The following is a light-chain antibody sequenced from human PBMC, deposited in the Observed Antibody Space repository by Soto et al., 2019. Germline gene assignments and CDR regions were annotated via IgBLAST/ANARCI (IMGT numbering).Light chain of an antibody. CDR3: QQYNNWPPWT. J-gene: IGKJ1*01. CDR1: QSVSSY. V-gene: IGKV3-15*01. CDR2: GAS. Sequence: EIVMTQSPSTLSVSPGERATLSCRASQSVSSYLAWYQQKPGQAPRLLIYGASTRATGVPARFSGSGSGTEFTPPISSLQSEDVAVYYCQQYNNWPPWTFGQGTKVEIK.